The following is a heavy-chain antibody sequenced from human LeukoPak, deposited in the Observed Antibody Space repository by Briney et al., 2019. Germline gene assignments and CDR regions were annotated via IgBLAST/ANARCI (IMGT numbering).Heavy chain of an antibody. V-gene: IGHV4-30-4*01. CDR3: ASCGYSGYDLDY. Sequence: SETLSLTCTVSGGSISSGDYYWSWIRQPPGKGLEWIGYIYYSGSTNYNPSLKSRVTISVDTSKNQFSLKLSSVTAADTAVYYCASCGYSGYDLDYWGPGNLVTVSS. D-gene: IGHD5-12*01. CDR1: GGSISSGDYY. CDR2: IYYSGST. J-gene: IGHJ4*02.